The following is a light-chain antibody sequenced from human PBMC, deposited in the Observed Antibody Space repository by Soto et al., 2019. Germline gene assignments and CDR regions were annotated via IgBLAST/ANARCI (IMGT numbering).Light chain of an antibody. CDR2: DAS. Sequence: AIQLTQSPSSLSASVGDRVTITCRASQGISSALAWYQQKPGKAPKLLIYDASSLESGVPSRFSGSGSRTDFTLTISSLQPEDFATYCCQLLNSYPLLTFGQGTRREIK. CDR3: QLLNSYPLLT. V-gene: IGKV1-13*02. J-gene: IGKJ5*01. CDR1: QGISSA.